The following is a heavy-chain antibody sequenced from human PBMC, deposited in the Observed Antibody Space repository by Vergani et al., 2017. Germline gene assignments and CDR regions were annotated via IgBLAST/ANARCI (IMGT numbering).Heavy chain of an antibody. CDR3: ASYSGYDGDFDY. D-gene: IGHD5-12*01. V-gene: IGHV4-38-2*01. CDR2: IYHSGST. CDR1: GYSIRNGYY. J-gene: IGHJ4*02. Sequence: QVQLQESGPGLVEPSETLSLTFAVSGYSIRNGYYWGWIRQPPGKGLEWIGSIYHSGSTHYNPSLKSRVTISVDTSKNQFSLKLSSVTAADTAVYYCASYSGYDGDFDYWGQGTLVTVSS.